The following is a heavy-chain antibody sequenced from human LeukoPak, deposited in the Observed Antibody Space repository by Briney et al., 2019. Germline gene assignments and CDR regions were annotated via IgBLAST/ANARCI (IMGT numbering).Heavy chain of an antibody. V-gene: IGHV4-59*08. J-gene: IGHJ3*02. CDR1: GGSISSYY. Sequence: SETLSLTCTVSGGSISSYYWSWIRQPPGKGLEWIGYIYYSGSTNYNPSLKSRVTISVDTSMNQFSLKLSSVTAADTAVYYCARLLYYDILTGYYAFDIWGQGTMVTVSS. D-gene: IGHD3-9*01. CDR2: IYYSGST. CDR3: ARLLYYDILTGYYAFDI.